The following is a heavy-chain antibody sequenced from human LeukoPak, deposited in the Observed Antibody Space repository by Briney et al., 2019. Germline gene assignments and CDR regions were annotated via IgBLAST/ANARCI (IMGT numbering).Heavy chain of an antibody. D-gene: IGHD2-2*01. CDR3: ARYYCSSTSCYAWFDP. J-gene: IGHJ5*02. CDR1: GYSLTSYW. CDR2: IYPGDSDT. Sequence: GESLKISCKGSGYSLTSYWIGWVRQMPGKGLEWMGIIYPGDSDTRYSPSFQGQVTISADKSISTAYLQWSSLKASDTAMYYCARYYCSSTSCYAWFDPWGQGTLVTVSS. V-gene: IGHV5-51*01.